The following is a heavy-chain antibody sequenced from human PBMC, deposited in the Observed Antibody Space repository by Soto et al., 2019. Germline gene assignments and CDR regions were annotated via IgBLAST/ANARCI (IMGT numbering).Heavy chain of an antibody. V-gene: IGHV5-51*01. CDR2: IYPGDSDT. CDR1: GDTFASYW. CDR3: AKVPTRQWLVSLWFDS. Sequence: GASLRISCHCSGDTFASYWSGWVRQLPGKGLEWMGIIYPGDSDTRYSPSFQGQVTISADKSISTASLQMNSLRTEDTAIYYCAKVPTRQWLVSLWFDSLGQGTLVTVSS. D-gene: IGHD6-19*01. J-gene: IGHJ5*01.